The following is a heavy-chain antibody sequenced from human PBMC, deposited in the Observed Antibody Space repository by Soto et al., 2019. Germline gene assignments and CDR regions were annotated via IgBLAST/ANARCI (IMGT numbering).Heavy chain of an antibody. Sequence: SETLSLTCTVSGGSISSYYWSWIRQPPGKGLEWIGYIYYSGSTNYNPSLKSRVTISVDTSKNQFSLKLSSVTAADTAVYYCARGLLRYFDYYMDVWGKGTTVTVSS. CDR3: ARGLLRYFDYYMDV. V-gene: IGHV4-59*01. CDR2: IYYSGST. D-gene: IGHD3-9*01. J-gene: IGHJ6*03. CDR1: GGSISSYY.